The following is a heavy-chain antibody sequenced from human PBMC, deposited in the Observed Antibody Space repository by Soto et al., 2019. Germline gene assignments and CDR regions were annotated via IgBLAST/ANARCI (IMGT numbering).Heavy chain of an antibody. CDR2: IKPDGSET. Sequence: GGSLRLSCAASGLTFSGHWMTWVRQTPGEGLQWVAAIKPDGSETFYVDSVKGRFTISRDNARNSLFLQMDSLRAEDTAVYYCTSRPSGMTYHAVFDFWGQGTLVTV. CDR1: GLTFSGHW. J-gene: IGHJ4*02. V-gene: IGHV3-7*03. D-gene: IGHD2-21*02. CDR3: TSRPSGMTYHAVFDF.